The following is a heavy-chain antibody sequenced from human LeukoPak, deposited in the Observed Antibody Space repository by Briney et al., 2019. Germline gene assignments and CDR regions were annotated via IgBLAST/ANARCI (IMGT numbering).Heavy chain of an antibody. CDR2: ILYDGSNE. CDR1: GFTFSSSA. D-gene: IGHD1-1*01. V-gene: IGHV3-30*04. Sequence: GGSLRLSCAASGFTFSSSAMSWVRQAPGKGLEWVAVILYDGSNEYYADFVKGRFTISRDNSNNTLYLQMNSLRPEDTAVYYCARNRPGTTGTTLVADYLDYWGQGTLVTVSS. J-gene: IGHJ4*02. CDR3: ARNRPGTTGTTLVADYLDY.